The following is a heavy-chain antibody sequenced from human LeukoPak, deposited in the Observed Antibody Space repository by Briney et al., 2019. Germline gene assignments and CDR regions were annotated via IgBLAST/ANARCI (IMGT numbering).Heavy chain of an antibody. CDR3: ARVDYYYYMDV. CDR2: IYYSGIT. CDR1: GGSISTYY. J-gene: IGHJ6*03. Sequence: PSETLSLTCTVSGGSISTYYWSWIRQPPGKGLEWIGYIYYSGITNYNPSLKSRATISVDTSKNQFSLKLSSVTAADTAVYYCARVDYYYYMDVWGKGTTVTVSS. V-gene: IGHV4-59*08.